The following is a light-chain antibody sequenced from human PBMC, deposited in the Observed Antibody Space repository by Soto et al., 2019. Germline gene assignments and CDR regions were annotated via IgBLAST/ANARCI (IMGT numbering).Light chain of an antibody. CDR3: QQYNNWSQT. V-gene: IGKV3-15*01. CDR2: GAS. J-gene: IGKJ1*01. CDR1: QSVSSN. Sequence: EIVMTQSPATLSVSPGERATISCRASQSVSSNLAWYHQKPGQAPRLLIYGASTRATGIPARFSGSGSGTEFTLTISSLQSEDFAVYYCQQYNNWSQTFGQGTKVDIK.